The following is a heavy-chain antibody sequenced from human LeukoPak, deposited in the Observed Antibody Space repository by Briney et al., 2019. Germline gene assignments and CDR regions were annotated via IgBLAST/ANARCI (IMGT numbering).Heavy chain of an antibody. V-gene: IGHV4-61*02. Sequence: SETLSLTCTVSGNSISSGDNYWGWIRQPAGKGLEWIGRIYTSGSTYYNPSLKSRVTISVDTSKNQFSLRLSSVTAADTAVYYCARDRYYYDSSGSSTLIYWGQGTLVTVSS. CDR2: IYTSGST. CDR3: ARDRYYYDSSGSSTLIY. D-gene: IGHD3-22*01. CDR1: GNSISSGDNY. J-gene: IGHJ4*02.